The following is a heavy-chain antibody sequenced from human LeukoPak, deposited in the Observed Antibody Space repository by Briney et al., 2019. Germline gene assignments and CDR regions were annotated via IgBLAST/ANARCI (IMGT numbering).Heavy chain of an antibody. CDR1: GFTFSSYS. V-gene: IGHV3-48*01. Sequence: GGSLRLSCAASGFTFSSYSMNWVRQAPGRGLEWVSYISSSSSTIYYADSVKGRFTISRDNAKNTLYLQMNSLRAEDTAVYYCARGGYSGYARIYGDYEPFDYWGQGTLVTVSS. CDR2: ISSSSSTI. J-gene: IGHJ4*02. CDR3: ARGGYSGYARIYGDYEPFDY. D-gene: IGHD5-12*01.